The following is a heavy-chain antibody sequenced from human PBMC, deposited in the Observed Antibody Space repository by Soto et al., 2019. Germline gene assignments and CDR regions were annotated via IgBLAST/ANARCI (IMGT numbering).Heavy chain of an antibody. J-gene: IGHJ6*04. Sequence: ASVKVSCKASGYGFSTSGIFWVRQAPGQGLEWMGWISAYNGKTDYAQKFQDRVTMTIDTSTTTAYMDLRSLTSDDTAVYFCARGEGDILTTFFFRGYYYGLDVWGKGTSVTVS. V-gene: IGHV1-18*01. CDR3: ARGEGDILTTFFFRGYYYGLDV. CDR2: ISAYNGKT. D-gene: IGHD3-9*01. CDR1: GYGFSTSG.